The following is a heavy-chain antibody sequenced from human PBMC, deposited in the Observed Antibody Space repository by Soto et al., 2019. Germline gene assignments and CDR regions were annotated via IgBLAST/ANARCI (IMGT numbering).Heavy chain of an antibody. V-gene: IGHV3-48*03. CDR2: ISSSGSTI. CDR3: AKDRVQFSRGDWFDP. CDR1: GFTFSSYE. J-gene: IGHJ5*02. Sequence: PGGSLRLSCAASGFTFSSYEMNWVRQAPGEGLEWVSYISSSGSTIYYADSVKGRFTISRDNAKNSLYLQMNSLRAEDTAVYYCAKDRVQFSRGDWFDPWGQGTLVTVSS. D-gene: IGHD3-10*01.